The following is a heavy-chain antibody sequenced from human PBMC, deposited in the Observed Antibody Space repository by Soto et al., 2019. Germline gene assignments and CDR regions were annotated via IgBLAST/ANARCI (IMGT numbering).Heavy chain of an antibody. CDR3: ARRKVGGAFDI. J-gene: IGHJ3*02. Sequence: PGGSLRLSCAASGFTFSSYSMNWVRQAPGKGLEWVSYISSSSYIYYADSVKGRFTISRDNAKNSLYLQMNSLRAEDTAVYYCARRKVGGAFDIWGQGTMVTVSS. D-gene: IGHD3-16*01. CDR2: ISSSSYI. CDR1: GFTFSSYS. V-gene: IGHV3-21*05.